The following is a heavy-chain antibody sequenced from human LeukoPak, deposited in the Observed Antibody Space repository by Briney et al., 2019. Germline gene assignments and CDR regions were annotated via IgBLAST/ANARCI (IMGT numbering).Heavy chain of an antibody. CDR2: IYYSGST. V-gene: IGHV4-39*01. CDR1: GGSISSSSYY. J-gene: IGHJ4*02. D-gene: IGHD6-13*01. CDR3: ARVAAFGQPVRSYFDY. Sequence: SGALSLTCPVSGGSISSSSYYWGWIRQPPGKGLEWIGRIYYSGSTYYNPSLKSRVTISVDTSKNQFSLNLTSVTATDTAMYYCARVAAFGQPVRSYFDYWGQGTLVTVSS.